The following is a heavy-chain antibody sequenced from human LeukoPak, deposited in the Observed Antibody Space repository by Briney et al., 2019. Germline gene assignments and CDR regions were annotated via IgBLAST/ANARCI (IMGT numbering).Heavy chain of an antibody. J-gene: IGHJ6*03. Sequence: GGSLTLSCAASGFTFSSYSMNWVRQAPGKGLEGVSSISSSSSYIYYADSVKGRFTISRDNSKNTLYLQMNSLRDEDTAVYYCAKGAEEGVVITPVYYYYMDVWGKGTTVTISS. CDR2: ISSSSSYI. V-gene: IGHV3-21*04. CDR1: GFTFSSYS. D-gene: IGHD3-22*01. CDR3: AKGAEEGVVITPVYYYYMDV.